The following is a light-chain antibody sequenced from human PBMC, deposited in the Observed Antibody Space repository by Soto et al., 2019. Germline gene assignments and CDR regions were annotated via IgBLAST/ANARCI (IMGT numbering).Light chain of an antibody. J-gene: IGKJ5*01. CDR2: GAS. CDR3: QQYNNWPFS. CDR1: QSVSSN. Sequence: EIVLTQSPGTLSLSPGERSTLAVMSSQSVSSNFLAWYQEKPGQAPRLLIYGASTRATGVPSRFSGTGSETDFTLTISGLQSEDSAIYFCQQYNNWPFSFGQGTRLEIK. V-gene: IGKV3-15*01.